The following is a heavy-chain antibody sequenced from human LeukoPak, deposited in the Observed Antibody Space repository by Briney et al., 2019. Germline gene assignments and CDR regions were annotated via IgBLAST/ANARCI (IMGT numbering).Heavy chain of an antibody. CDR2: IYYGGST. D-gene: IGHD3-22*01. V-gene: IGHV4-59*08. Sequence: PSETLSLTCTVSGGSISSYYWSWIRQPPGKGLEWIGYIYYGGSTNYNPSLKSRVTISVDTSKNQFSLKLSSVTAADTAVYYCARHVGTMTENWFDPWGQGTLVTVSS. CDR1: GGSISSYY. J-gene: IGHJ5*02. CDR3: ARHVGTMTENWFDP.